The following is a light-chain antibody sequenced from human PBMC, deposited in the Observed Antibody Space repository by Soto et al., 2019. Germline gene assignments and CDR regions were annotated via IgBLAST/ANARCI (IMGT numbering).Light chain of an antibody. J-gene: IGKJ1*01. CDR2: ETS. V-gene: IGKV3-20*01. Sequence: EIVLTHSPGTLSLSPWERATLSCRASQSFSSSYLAWYQQKPGQAPRLLIYETSSRATGIPDRFSGSGSQTDFTPTISRLEPEDFAVYYCQQYGTSPRTFGQGTKVDIK. CDR1: QSFSSSY. CDR3: QQYGTSPRT.